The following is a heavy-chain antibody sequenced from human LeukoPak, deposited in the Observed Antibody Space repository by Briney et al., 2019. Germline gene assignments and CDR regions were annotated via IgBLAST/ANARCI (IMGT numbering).Heavy chain of an antibody. CDR3: ARGSGDY. CDR2: IKPDGSEK. J-gene: IGHJ4*02. Sequence: GGSLRLSCAASGLTFSGYWMNWVRQAPGKGLEWVANIKPDGSEKYYVDSVKGRSTISRDNAKNSLYLQMTSLRAEDTAVYYCARGSGDYSGQGTLVTVSS. CDR1: GLTFSGYW. V-gene: IGHV3-7*04.